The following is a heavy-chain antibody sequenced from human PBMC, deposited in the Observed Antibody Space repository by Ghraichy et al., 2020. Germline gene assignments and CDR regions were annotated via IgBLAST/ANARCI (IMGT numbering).Heavy chain of an antibody. D-gene: IGHD3-9*01. V-gene: IGHV4-59*01. CDR2: IYYSGST. J-gene: IGHJ6*02. CDR1: GGSISSYY. CDR3: ARSGGYDILTGYQPYYYYGMDV. Sequence: GSLRLSCTVSGGSISSYYWSWIRQPPGKGLEWIGYIYYSGSTNYNPSLKSRVTISVDTSKNQFSLKLSSVTAADTAVYYCARSGGYDILTGYQPYYYYGMDVWGQGTTVTVSS.